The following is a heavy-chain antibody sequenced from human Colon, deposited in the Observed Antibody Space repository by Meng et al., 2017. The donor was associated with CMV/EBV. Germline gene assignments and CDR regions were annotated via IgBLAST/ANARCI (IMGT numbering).Heavy chain of an antibody. D-gene: IGHD2-8*01. V-gene: IGHV1-2*02. CDR2: VNPKSGDT. J-gene: IGHJ4*02. Sequence: ASVKVSCKASGYDFAAFYLHWVRQAPGQGLEWMGGVNPKSGDTHYAQKFQGRITMTRDTSLNTTYMELSSLRSDDTAIYFCARRPHCTNGVCYSSNDYWGQGTLVTVSS. CDR3: ARRPHCTNGVCYSSNDY. CDR1: GYDFAAFY.